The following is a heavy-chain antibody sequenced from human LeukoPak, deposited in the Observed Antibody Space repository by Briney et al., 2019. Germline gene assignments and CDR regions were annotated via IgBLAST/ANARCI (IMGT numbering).Heavy chain of an antibody. D-gene: IGHD5-18*01. CDR3: ARAGSYGTIFDY. J-gene: IGHJ4*02. CDR1: GGSISSYY. V-gene: IGHV4-59*01. Sequence: SETLSLTCTVSGGSISSYYWSWIRQPPGKGLEWIGYIYYSGSTNYSPSLKSRVTISVDTSKNQFSLKLGSVTAADTAVYYCARAGSYGTIFDYCGQGTLVTVSS. CDR2: IYYSGST.